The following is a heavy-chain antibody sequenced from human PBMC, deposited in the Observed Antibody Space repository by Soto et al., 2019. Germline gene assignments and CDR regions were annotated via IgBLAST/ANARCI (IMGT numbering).Heavy chain of an antibody. D-gene: IGHD3-3*01. V-gene: IGHV4-28*03. CDR1: GYSISSSNW. CDR2: IYYSGTT. J-gene: IGHJ5*02. CDR3: ARGRTYYAP. Sequence: PSETLSLTCAVSGYSISSSNWWGWIRQPPGKGLEWIGYIYYSGTTYYNPSLKSRVTMSVDTSKNQFSLKLRYVTAADTAVYYCARGRTYYAPWGQGILVTVSS.